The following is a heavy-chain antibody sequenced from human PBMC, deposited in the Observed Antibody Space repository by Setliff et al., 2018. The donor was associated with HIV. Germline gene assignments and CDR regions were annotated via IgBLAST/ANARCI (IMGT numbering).Heavy chain of an antibody. V-gene: IGHV3-21*06. CDR2: ISGRGDSI. J-gene: IGHJ6*03. CDR1: GFSFSNYN. Sequence: GESLKISCVASGFSFSNYNMNWVRQAPGKGLEWVASISGRGDSIYYAGSVEGRFTISRDSAKHSLFLQMSSLRVEDTAVYFCARDGRSGIVAGGTSYYFFYMDVWGNGTTVTVSS. CDR3: ARDGRSGIVAGGTSYYFFYMDV. D-gene: IGHD3-10*01.